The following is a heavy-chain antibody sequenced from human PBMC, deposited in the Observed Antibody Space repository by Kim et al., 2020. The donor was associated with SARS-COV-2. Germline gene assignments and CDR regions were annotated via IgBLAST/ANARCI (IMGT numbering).Heavy chain of an antibody. J-gene: IGHJ4*02. CDR2: INPSGGST. V-gene: IGHV1-46*01. Sequence: ASVKVSCKASGYTFTSYYMHWVRQAPGQGLEWMGIINPSGGSTSYAQKFQGRVTMTRDTSTSTVYMELSSLRSEDTAVYYCARASYGAAGGDGGLFDYWGQGTLVTVSS. CDR3: ARASYGAAGGDGGLFDY. D-gene: IGHD5-18*01. CDR1: GYTFTSYY.